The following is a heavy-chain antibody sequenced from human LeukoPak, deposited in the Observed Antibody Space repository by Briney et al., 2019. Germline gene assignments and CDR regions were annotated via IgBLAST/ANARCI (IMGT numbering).Heavy chain of an antibody. CDR3: ANGGTGTFDY. J-gene: IGHJ4*02. D-gene: IGHD1-14*01. CDR1: GFTFSTFG. V-gene: IGHV3-30*02. CDR2: IREDGTIT. Sequence: GGSLRLSCTASGFTFSTFGMHWVRQAPGSGLEWVAFIREDGTITYYGDSVRGRFSISRDNSKNTVYLQMDSLRTDDTSVYYCANGGTGTFDYWDQGTLVIVSS.